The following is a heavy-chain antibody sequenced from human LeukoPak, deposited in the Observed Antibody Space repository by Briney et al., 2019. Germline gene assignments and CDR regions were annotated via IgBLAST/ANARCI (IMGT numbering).Heavy chain of an antibody. J-gene: IGHJ4*02. Sequence: GGSLRLSCVASGFIVSSNYMSWVRQAPGKGLEWVSVIYSGGRTYYAYSVKGRFTISRDNSKSTLYLQMNSLRAEDTAVYYCARGDVYFDYWGQGTLVTVSS. V-gene: IGHV3-53*01. CDR2: IYSGGRT. D-gene: IGHD2-21*02. CDR3: ARGDVYFDY. CDR1: GFIVSSNY.